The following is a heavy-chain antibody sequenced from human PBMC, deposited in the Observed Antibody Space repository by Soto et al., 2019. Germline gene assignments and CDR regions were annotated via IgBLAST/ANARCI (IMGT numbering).Heavy chain of an antibody. J-gene: IGHJ6*02. CDR1: GGSITNYY. D-gene: IGHD3-10*01. V-gene: IGHV4-59*08. CDR3: ARHGFGSLHGLVDV. CDR2: IQYNGYS. Sequence: QVQLQESGPGLVKPSETLSLTCTVSGGSITNYYCSWFRQPPGKGLEWIGYIQYNGYSAYNLSLKRRVPMPMATSKTQFSLMLESVSATDTAVYYCARHGFGSLHGLVDVWGQGTTVIVSS.